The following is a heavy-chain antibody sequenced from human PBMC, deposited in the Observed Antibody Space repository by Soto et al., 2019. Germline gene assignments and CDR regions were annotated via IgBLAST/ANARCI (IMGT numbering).Heavy chain of an antibody. V-gene: IGHV2-5*02. J-gene: IGHJ3*01. CDR1: GFSLTTNGVG. Sequence: QITLEESGPTLVKPTKTLTLTCTVSGFSLTTNGVGVAWIRQPPGKALECLALIYWDDDKRYNPSLQSRLTITRDTSKSQVVLTVTNVDPVDTATYYCAHRNIVTSGPDAFDVWGQGTMVSVSS. D-gene: IGHD3-16*02. CDR2: IYWDDDK. CDR3: AHRNIVTSGPDAFDV.